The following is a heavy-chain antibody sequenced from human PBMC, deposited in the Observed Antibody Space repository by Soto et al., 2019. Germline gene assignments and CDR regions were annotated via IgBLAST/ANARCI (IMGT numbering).Heavy chain of an antibody. J-gene: IGHJ4*01. CDR2: ISSSGSTI. CDR1: GFTFSSYS. D-gene: IGHD6-6*01. CDR3: ARGFVQGSSSFDY. Sequence: PGGSLRLSCAASGFTFSSYSMNWVRQAPGKGLEWVSNISSSGSTISYADSVKGRFTISRDNAKNSLYLQMNSLRDEDTAVYYCARGFVQGSSSFDYWGQGTLVTVSS. V-gene: IGHV3-48*02.